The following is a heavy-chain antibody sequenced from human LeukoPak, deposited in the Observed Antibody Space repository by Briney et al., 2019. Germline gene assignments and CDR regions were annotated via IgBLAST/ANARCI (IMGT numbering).Heavy chain of an antibody. J-gene: IGHJ4*02. CDR3: AITGVRDFDS. CDR1: GFTFSIHA. V-gene: IGHV3-23*01. CDR2: VSDSGDGT. D-gene: IGHD5-24*01. Sequence: PGGSLRLSCAASGFTFSIHAMSWVRQAPGKGLEWVSSVSDSGDGTYYADSVKGRFTISRDNSKNTLFLQMSSLTADDTAVYYCAITGVRDFDSWGQGTLVTVSS.